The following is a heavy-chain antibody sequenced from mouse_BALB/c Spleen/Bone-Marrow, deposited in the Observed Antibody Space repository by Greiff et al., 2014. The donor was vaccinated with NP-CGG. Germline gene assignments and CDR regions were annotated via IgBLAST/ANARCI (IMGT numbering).Heavy chain of an antibody. D-gene: IGHD2-14*01. Sequence: EVQLQQSGAELVKPGASVKLSCTASGFNIKDTYMHWVKQRPEQGLDWIGRIDPANGNTKYDPKFQGKATITADTSSNTAYLQLSSLTSEDTAVYYGVNYRYGYYFDYWGQGTTLTVSS. V-gene: IGHV14-3*02. J-gene: IGHJ2*01. CDR1: GFNIKDTY. CDR2: IDPANGNT. CDR3: VNYRYGYYFDY.